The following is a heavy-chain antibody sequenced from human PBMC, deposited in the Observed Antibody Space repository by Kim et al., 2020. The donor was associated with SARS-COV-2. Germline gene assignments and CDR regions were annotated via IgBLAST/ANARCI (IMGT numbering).Heavy chain of an antibody. CDR2: ISYDGSNK. Sequence: GGSLRLSCAASGFTFSSYAMHWVRQAPGKGLEWVAVISYDGSNKYYADSVKGRFTISRDNSKNTLYLQMNSLRAEDTAVYYCARGTSMVRGYGMDVWGQGTTVTVSS. CDR1: GFTFSSYA. D-gene: IGHD3-10*01. V-gene: IGHV3-30*04. CDR3: ARGTSMVRGYGMDV. J-gene: IGHJ6*02.